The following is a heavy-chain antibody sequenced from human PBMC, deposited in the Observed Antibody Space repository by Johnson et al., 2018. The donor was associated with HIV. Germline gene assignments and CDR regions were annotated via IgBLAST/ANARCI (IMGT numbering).Heavy chain of an antibody. J-gene: IGHJ3*02. Sequence: QVQLVESGGGLVQPGGSLRLSCAASGFTFSSYAMHWVRQAPGMGLEWVADISYDGRNTYYADSVKGRFTISRDNSKSTLYLQINSLRAEDTAVYYCASSSPRDAFDIWGQGTMVTVSS. CDR2: ISYDGRNT. CDR1: GFTFSSYA. CDR3: ASSSPRDAFDI. V-gene: IGHV3-30*14.